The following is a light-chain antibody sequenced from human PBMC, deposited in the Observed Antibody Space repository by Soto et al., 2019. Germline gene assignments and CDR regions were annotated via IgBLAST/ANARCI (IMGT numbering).Light chain of an antibody. V-gene: IGKV3-20*01. CDR1: QSVSNNY. CDR2: GAS. CDR3: QQYGSSGT. Sequence: EIGLTQSPATLSLSPGELATLSCRASQSVSNNYLAWYQQKPGQAPRLLIYGASNRATGIPDRFSGSGSGTDFTLTISRLEPEDFAVYYCQQYGSSGTFGQGTKVDIK. J-gene: IGKJ1*01.